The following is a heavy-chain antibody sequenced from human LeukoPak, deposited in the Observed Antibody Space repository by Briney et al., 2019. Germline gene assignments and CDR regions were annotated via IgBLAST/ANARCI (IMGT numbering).Heavy chain of an antibody. CDR2: ISSSGSFM. D-gene: IGHD2-15*01. V-gene: IGHV3-21*05. Sequence: GGSLRLSCAASGFTFSNYSMIWVRQAPGKGLEWVSYISSSGSFMYYADSVKGRFTISRDNAKNSLYLQMNSLRAEDTAVFYCARDPAPSSFVLDVWGQGTTVTVSS. J-gene: IGHJ6*02. CDR1: GFTFSNYS. CDR3: ARDPAPSSFVLDV.